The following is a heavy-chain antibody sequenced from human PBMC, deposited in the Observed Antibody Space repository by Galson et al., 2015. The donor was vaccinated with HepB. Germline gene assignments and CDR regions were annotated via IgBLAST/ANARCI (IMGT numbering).Heavy chain of an antibody. CDR1: GFTFSGSG. D-gene: IGHD3/OR15-3a*01. CDR3: TRPGYGSSWFLDYAPGVDV. V-gene: IGHV3-73*01. CDR2: IRNGANYYAT. J-gene: IGHJ6*02. Sequence: SLRLSCAASGFTFSGSGIHWVRQAPGKGLEWVGRIRNGANYYATAYAPSVRGRFTVSRDDLKSTAYLQMNSLTPEDPAVYYCTRPGYGSSWFLDYAPGVDVWGQGTTVTVSS.